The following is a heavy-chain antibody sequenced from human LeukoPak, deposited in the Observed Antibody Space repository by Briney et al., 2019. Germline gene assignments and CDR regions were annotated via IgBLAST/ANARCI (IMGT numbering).Heavy chain of an antibody. D-gene: IGHD5-12*01. Sequence: EPSETLSLTCAVYGGSFSGHYWNWIRQPPGKGLEWIGEIKHSRIRNYNPSLKSRVTISLDTSKNQFSLKLSSVTAADTAVYYCARGDSGYDPIDYWGQGTLVTVSS. V-gene: IGHV4-34*01. CDR3: ARGDSGYDPIDY. CDR1: GGSFSGHY. J-gene: IGHJ4*02. CDR2: IKHSRIR.